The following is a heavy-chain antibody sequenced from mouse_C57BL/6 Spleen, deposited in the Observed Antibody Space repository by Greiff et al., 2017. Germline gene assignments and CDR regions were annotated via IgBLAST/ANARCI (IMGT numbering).Heavy chain of an antibody. CDR3: ARGGAYGYYYAMDY. CDR2: ISYDGSN. CDR1: GYSITSGYY. J-gene: IGHJ4*01. D-gene: IGHD2-2*01. Sequence: EVKLMESGPGLVKPSQSLSLTCSVTGYSITSGYYWNWIRQFPGNKLEWMGYISYDGSNNYNPSLKNRISITRDTSKNQFFLKLNSVTTEDTATYYCARGGAYGYYYAMDYWGQGTSVTVSS. V-gene: IGHV3-6*01.